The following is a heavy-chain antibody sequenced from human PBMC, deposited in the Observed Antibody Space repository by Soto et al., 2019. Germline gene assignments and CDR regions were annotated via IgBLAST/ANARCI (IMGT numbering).Heavy chain of an antibody. CDR2: ISGSGGST. D-gene: IGHD5-18*01. CDR3: ASGGTESFVPNTAMVDY. V-gene: IGHV3-23*01. CDR1: GFTFSSYA. Sequence: GGSLRLSCAASGFTFSSYAMSWVRQAPGKGLEWVSAISGSGGSTYYADSVKGRFTISRDNSKNTLYLQMNSLRAEDTAVYYCASGGTESFVPNTAMVDYWGQGTLVTVSS. J-gene: IGHJ4*02.